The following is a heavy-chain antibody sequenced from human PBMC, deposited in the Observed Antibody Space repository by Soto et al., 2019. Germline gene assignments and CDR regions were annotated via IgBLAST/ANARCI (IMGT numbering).Heavy chain of an antibody. CDR3: ARAPPFVLGDSFHY. V-gene: IGHV4-59*01. J-gene: IGHJ4*02. CDR2: IYYSGST. D-gene: IGHD2-8*02. Sequence: SXTLSLTCTVSGGSISSYYWSWIRQPPGKGLEWIGYIYYSGSTNYNPSLKSRVTISVDTSKNQFSLKLSSVTAADTAVYYCARAPPFVLGDSFHYWCQGPLVTVSS. CDR1: GGSISSYY.